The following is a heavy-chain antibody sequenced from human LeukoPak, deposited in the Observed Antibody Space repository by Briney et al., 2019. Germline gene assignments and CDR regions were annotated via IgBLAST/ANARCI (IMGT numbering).Heavy chain of an antibody. CDR2: IKQDGSEK. Sequence: GGSLSLSCVASGFTFSSYWMSWVRQAPGKGLEWVANIKQDGSEKYYVDSVKGRFTISRDNAKNSLYLQMNSLRAEDTAVYYCARHGADSSGYYYYYYYMDVWGKGTTVTVSS. V-gene: IGHV3-7*01. CDR3: ARHGADSSGYYYYYYYMDV. J-gene: IGHJ6*03. D-gene: IGHD3-22*01. CDR1: GFTFSSYW.